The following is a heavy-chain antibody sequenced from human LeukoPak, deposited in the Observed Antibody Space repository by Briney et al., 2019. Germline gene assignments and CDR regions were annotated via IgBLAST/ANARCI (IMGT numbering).Heavy chain of an antibody. CDR3: ANHEGIGAPGAWFDN. Sequence: ASVKVSCKASGNSFTGYYVHWVRQAPGQGLEWMGWMSPDSDGTNFAQNFQGRVSTTRDTSIRTVYLELRSLRADDTAVYYCANHEGIGAPGAWFDNWGQGTLVTVSS. D-gene: IGHD1-26*01. J-gene: IGHJ4*02. V-gene: IGHV1-2*02. CDR2: MSPDSDGT. CDR1: GNSFTGYY.